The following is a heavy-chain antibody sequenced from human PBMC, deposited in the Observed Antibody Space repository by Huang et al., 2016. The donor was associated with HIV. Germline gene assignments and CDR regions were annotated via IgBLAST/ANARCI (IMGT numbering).Heavy chain of an antibody. Sequence: QVQLQQWGAGLLKPSETLSLTCAVYGGSFSGYYWSWIRQLPGKGLEWIGEINHSGSTNYSPSLKSRVTMAVDTSKNQFALKLGSVTAADTAVYYCARRRMGYGGAPFDYWGQGTLVTVSS. CDR3: ARRRMGYGGAPFDY. J-gene: IGHJ4*02. CDR2: INHSGST. D-gene: IGHD4-17*01. V-gene: IGHV4-34*01. CDR1: GGSFSGYY.